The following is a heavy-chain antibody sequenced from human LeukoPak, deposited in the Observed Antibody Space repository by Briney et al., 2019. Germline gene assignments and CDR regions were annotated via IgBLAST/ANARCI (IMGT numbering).Heavy chain of an antibody. CDR1: GGTFSSYA. CDR3: AALVPAARWFDP. CDR2: IIPIFGTA. V-gene: IGHV1-69*13. J-gene: IGHJ5*02. D-gene: IGHD2-2*01. Sequence: SVKVSCKAFGGTFSSYAISWVRQAPGQGLEWMGGIIPIFGTANYAQKFQGRVTITADESTSTAYMELSSLRSEDTAVYYCAALVPAARWFDPWGQGTLVTVSS.